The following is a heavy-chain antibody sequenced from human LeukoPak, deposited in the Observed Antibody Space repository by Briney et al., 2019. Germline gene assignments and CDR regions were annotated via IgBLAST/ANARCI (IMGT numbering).Heavy chain of an antibody. Sequence: GSLRLSCAASGFTFSSYSMNWVRQPPGKGLEWIGEINHSGSTNYNPSLKSRVTISVNTSKNQFSLKLSSVTAADTAVYYCARGRKNYYDIPSGGDAFDIWGQGTMVTVSS. CDR1: GFTFSSYS. J-gene: IGHJ3*02. CDR2: INHSGST. CDR3: ARGRKNYYDIPSGGDAFDI. V-gene: IGHV4-34*01. D-gene: IGHD3-22*01.